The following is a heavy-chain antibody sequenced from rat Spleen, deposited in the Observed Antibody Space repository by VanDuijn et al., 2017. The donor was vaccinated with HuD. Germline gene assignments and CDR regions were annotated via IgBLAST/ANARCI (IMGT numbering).Heavy chain of an antibody. CDR1: GFTFSDYY. V-gene: IGHV5-25*01. D-gene: IGHD1-12*03. J-gene: IGHJ4*01. CDR3: ARVDGYYRTMDA. CDR2: ITNTGRST. Sequence: EVQLVESGGGLVQPGRSMKLSCAASGFTFSDYYMAWVRQAPTKGLEWFASITNTGRSTFYPDSVKGRFTISRDNAKSTLYLQMNSLRSDDTATYFCARVDGYYRTMDAWGQGASVTVSS.